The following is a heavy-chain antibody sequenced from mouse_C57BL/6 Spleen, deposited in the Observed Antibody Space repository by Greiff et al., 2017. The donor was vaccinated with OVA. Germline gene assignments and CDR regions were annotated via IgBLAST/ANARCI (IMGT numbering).Heavy chain of an antibody. CDR3: AREGDSSGYGRFAY. J-gene: IGHJ3*01. CDR2: INPGSGGT. CDR1: GYAFTNYL. D-gene: IGHD3-2*02. V-gene: IGHV1-54*01. Sequence: QVQLQQSGAELVRPGTSVKVSCKASGYAFTNYLIEWVKQRPGQGLEWIGVINPGSGGTNYNEKFKGKATLTADKSSSTAYMQLSSLTSEDSAVYFCAREGDSSGYGRFAYWGQGTLVTVSA.